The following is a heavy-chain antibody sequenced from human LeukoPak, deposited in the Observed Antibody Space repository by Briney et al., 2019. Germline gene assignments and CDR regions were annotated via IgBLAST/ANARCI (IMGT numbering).Heavy chain of an antibody. Sequence: GGSLRLSCAASGFTFSDYWMHWVRQAPGKGLVWVSRIKTDGSDTNYADSVKGRFTISRDNAKNTVYLQMNSLRVEDTAVYYCARVLQPPILTGSSNYFDYWGQGTLVTVSS. CDR3: ARVLQPPILTGSSNYFDY. J-gene: IGHJ4*02. CDR1: GFTFSDYW. D-gene: IGHD3-9*01. V-gene: IGHV3-74*01. CDR2: IKTDGSDT.